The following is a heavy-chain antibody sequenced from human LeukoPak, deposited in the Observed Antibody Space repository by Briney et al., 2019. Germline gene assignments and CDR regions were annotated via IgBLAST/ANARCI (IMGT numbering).Heavy chain of an antibody. CDR3: AKDIGYYYYYGMDV. CDR1: GFTFDDYA. CDR2: ISWNSGSI. Sequence: GRSLRLSCAASGFTFDDYAMHWVRQAPGKGLEWVSGISWNSGSIGYADSVKGRFTISRDNAKNSLYLQMNSLRAEDTALYYCAKDIGYYYYYGMDVWGQGTTVTVSS. V-gene: IGHV3-9*01. J-gene: IGHJ6*02.